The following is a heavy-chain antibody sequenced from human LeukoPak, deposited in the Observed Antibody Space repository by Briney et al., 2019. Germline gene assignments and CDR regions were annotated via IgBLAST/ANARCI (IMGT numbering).Heavy chain of an antibody. J-gene: IGHJ4*02. Sequence: ASVKVSCKASGYTFTSYGISWVRQAPGQGLEWMGWISAYNGNTNYAQKLQGRVTMTTDTSTSTAYMELRSLRSDDTAVYYCARGGTPSYYYDSSGYFGGDYWGQGTLVTVSS. CDR1: GYTFTSYG. CDR3: ARGGTPSYYYDSSGYFGGDY. CDR2: ISAYNGNT. V-gene: IGHV1-18*01. D-gene: IGHD3-22*01.